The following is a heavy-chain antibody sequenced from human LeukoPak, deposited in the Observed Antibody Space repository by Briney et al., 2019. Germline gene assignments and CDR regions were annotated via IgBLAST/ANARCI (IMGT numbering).Heavy chain of an antibody. D-gene: IGHD4-17*01. CDR3: ARITTVTTPYFDY. CDR2: IYYSGST. V-gene: IGHV4-30-4*08. CDR1: GGPISSGDYY. Sequence: SETLSLTCTVSGGPISSGDYYWSWIRQPPGKGLEWIGYIYYSGSTYYNPSLKSRVTISVDTSKNQFSLKLSSVTAADTAVYYCARITTVTTPYFDYWGQGTLVTVSS. J-gene: IGHJ4*02.